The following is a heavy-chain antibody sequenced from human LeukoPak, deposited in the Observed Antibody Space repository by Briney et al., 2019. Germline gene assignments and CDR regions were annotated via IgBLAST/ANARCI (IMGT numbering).Heavy chain of an antibody. V-gene: IGHV3-7*01. D-gene: IGHD3-10*01. Sequence: RGSLRLSCAASGFNFSTYWMTWVRQVPGKGLEWVANIKEDGSEIYYVDAVKGRFSISRDNAKTSLYLQMNNLSVADTAVYYCVTDQTGRHPYFFDYWGQGTLVTVSS. CDR2: IKEDGSEI. CDR3: VTDQTGRHPYFFDY. CDR1: GFNFSTYW. J-gene: IGHJ4*02.